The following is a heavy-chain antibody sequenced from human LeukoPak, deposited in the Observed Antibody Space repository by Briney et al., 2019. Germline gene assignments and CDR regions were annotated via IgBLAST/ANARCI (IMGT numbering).Heavy chain of an antibody. CDR3: ARASPHYYDSSGYSPFDY. D-gene: IGHD3-22*01. CDR1: GGTFSSYA. Sequence: SVKVSCKASGGTFSSYAISWVRQAPGQGLEWMGGIIPIFGTANYAQKFQGRVTITADESTSTAYMELSSLRSEDTVVYYCARASPHYYDSSGYSPFDYWGQGTLVTVSS. CDR2: IIPIFGTA. V-gene: IGHV1-69*13. J-gene: IGHJ4*02.